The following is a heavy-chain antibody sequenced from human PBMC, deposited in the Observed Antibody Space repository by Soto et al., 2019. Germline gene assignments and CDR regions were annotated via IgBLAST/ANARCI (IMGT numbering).Heavy chain of an antibody. V-gene: IGHV6-1*01. J-gene: IGHJ5*02. CDR1: GDSVSSNGAA. CDR2: TYYRSKWYN. D-gene: IGHD4-17*01. Sequence: SQTLSLTCAISGDSVSSNGAAWDWIRQSPSRGLEWLGRTYYRSKWYNDYAVSVKSRTTINPDTSKSQFSLQLNSVTPEDTAVSYCARDKHDYFNRGIGFDTWGQGILVTVSS. CDR3: ARDKHDYFNRGIGFDT.